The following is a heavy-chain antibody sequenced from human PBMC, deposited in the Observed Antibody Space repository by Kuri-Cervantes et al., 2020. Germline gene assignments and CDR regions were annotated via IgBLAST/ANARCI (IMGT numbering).Heavy chain of an antibody. D-gene: IGHD3-10*01. CDR2: IYHSGST. CDR3: AEGVATGPLDY. Sequence: GSLRLSCAVSGGSISSSNWWSWVRQPPGKGLEWIGEIYHSGSTNYNPSLKSRVTISVDTSKNQFSLKLSSVTAADTAVYYCAEGVATGPLDYWGQGTLVTVSS. CDR1: GGSISSSNW. J-gene: IGHJ4*02. V-gene: IGHV4-4*02.